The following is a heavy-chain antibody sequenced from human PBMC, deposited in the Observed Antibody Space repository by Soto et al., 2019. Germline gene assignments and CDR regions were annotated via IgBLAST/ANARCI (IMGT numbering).Heavy chain of an antibody. CDR3: VRARATDSRPDY. CDR2: ISSSSSYI. Sequence: PGGSLRLSCAASGFTFSLYSMIWVRQAPGKGLEWVSPISSSSSYIYYADSMKGRFTLSRDNAQNSLYLQMNSLRVDDTAVYYCVRARATDSRPDYWGQGTLVTVPS. J-gene: IGHJ4*02. D-gene: IGHD3-22*01. CDR1: GFTFSLYS. V-gene: IGHV3-21*01.